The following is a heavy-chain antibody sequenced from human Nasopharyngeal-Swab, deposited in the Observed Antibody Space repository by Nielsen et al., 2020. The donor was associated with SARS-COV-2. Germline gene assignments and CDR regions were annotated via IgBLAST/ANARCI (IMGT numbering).Heavy chain of an antibody. CDR1: GGSFSGYY. Sequence: SETLSLTCAVYGGSFSGYYWSWIRQPPGKGLEWIGEINHSGSTNYNPSLKSRVTISVDTSKNQFSLKLSSVTAADTAVYYCARVKGIAAANCYYGMDVWGQGTTVTVSS. CDR2: INHSGST. D-gene: IGHD6-13*01. V-gene: IGHV4-34*01. CDR3: ARVKGIAAANCYYGMDV. J-gene: IGHJ6*02.